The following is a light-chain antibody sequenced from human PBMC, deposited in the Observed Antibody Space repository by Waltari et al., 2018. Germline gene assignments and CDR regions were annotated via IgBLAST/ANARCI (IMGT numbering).Light chain of an antibody. CDR1: SSDVGGHDY. Sequence: QSALSQPASVSGSPGQSITISCTGASSDVGGHDYVSWYQQHPGKAPKLLICDVNNRPSGFSNRFSGSKSGNTASLTISGLQAEDEADYYCSSYSTSSSLILFGEGTKVTVL. V-gene: IGLV2-14*03. J-gene: IGLJ2*01. CDR3: SSYSTSSSLIL. CDR2: DVN.